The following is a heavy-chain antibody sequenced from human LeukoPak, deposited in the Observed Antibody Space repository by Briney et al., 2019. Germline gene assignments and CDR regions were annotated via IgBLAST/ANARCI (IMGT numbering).Heavy chain of an antibody. CDR3: ARAWGLGYCSGGSCYTDPYYFDS. Sequence: PGGSLRLSCADSGFTLSSNYMSWVRQAPGKGLEWVSVIYSGGSTYYADSVKGRFTTSRDNSKNTLYLQMNSLRAEDTAVYYCARAWGLGYCSGGSCYTDPYYFDSWGQGTLVTVSS. J-gene: IGHJ4*02. D-gene: IGHD2-15*01. CDR2: IYSGGST. CDR1: GFTLSSNY. V-gene: IGHV3-53*01.